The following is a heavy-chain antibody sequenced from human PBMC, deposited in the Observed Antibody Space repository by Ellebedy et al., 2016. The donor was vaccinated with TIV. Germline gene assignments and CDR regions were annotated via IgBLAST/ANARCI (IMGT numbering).Heavy chain of an antibody. Sequence: SETLSLXXAVSGVSVNTNTWWSWVRQPPGRGLEWIGEVHHIYDTNYRPSLGSRVTISLDKSKNQLSLSLHSVTAADTAVYFCAMKQPETRTWPAMAFWGQGALVTVSS. J-gene: IGHJ4*02. CDR2: VHHIYDT. CDR3: AMKQPETRTWPAMAF. D-gene: IGHD1/OR15-1a*01. CDR1: GVSVNTNTW. V-gene: IGHV4-4*02.